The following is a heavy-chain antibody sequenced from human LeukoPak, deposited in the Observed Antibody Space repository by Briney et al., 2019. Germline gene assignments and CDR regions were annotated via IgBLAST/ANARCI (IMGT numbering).Heavy chain of an antibody. CDR1: GFTFSSYG. CDR2: IRYDGSNK. D-gene: IGHD6-13*01. V-gene: IGHV3-30*02. CDR3: AKESRGKIAAAGPVIDY. Sequence: GGSLRLSCAASGFTFSSYGMHWVRQAPGKGLEWVAFIRYDGSNKYYADSVKGRFTISRDNSKNTLYLQTNSLRAEDTAVYYCAKESRGKIAAAGPVIDYWGQGTLVTVSS. J-gene: IGHJ4*02.